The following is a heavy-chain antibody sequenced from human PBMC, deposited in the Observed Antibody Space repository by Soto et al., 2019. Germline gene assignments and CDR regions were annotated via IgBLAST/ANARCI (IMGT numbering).Heavy chain of an antibody. Sequence: GGSLRLSCAASGFTFSSYVMHWVRQAPGKGLEWVAVISYDGSNKYYADSVKGRFTISRDNSKHTLYLQMNSLRPEDTAVYYCAKDLEGYCTTTRRYTYFGLDVWGQGTTVTVSS. CDR3: AKDLEGYCTTTRRYTYFGLDV. V-gene: IGHV3-30*18. J-gene: IGHJ6*02. D-gene: IGHD2-8*01. CDR1: GFTFSSYV. CDR2: ISYDGSNK.